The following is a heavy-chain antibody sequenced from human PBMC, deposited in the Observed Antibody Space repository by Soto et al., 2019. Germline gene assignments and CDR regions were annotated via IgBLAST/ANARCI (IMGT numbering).Heavy chain of an antibody. CDR1: GGSFSGYY. J-gene: IGHJ4*02. D-gene: IGHD3-3*01. V-gene: IGHV4-34*01. CDR2: INHSGST. CDR3: ARVSSHTRITIIGVAKTIGY. Sequence: ASETLSLTCTFYGGSFSGYYWSWIRQPPGKGLEWIGEINHSGSTNYNPSLKSRVTISVDTSKNQFSLKLSSVTAADTAVYYCARVSSHTRITIIGVAKTIGYWGQGTLVTVSS.